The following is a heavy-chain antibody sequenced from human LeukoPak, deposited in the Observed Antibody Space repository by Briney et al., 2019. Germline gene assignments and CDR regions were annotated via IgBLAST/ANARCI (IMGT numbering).Heavy chain of an antibody. CDR1: GGTFSSYA. Sequence: LVKVSCKASGGTFSSYAISWVRRAPGQGLEWMGGIIPIFGTANYAQKFQGRVTITADESTSTAYMELSSLRSEDTAVYYCATWKIVAVWGGTVDYWGQGTLVTVSS. J-gene: IGHJ4*02. CDR3: ATWKIVAVWGGTVDY. V-gene: IGHV1-69*01. D-gene: IGHD2-2*01. CDR2: IIPIFGTA.